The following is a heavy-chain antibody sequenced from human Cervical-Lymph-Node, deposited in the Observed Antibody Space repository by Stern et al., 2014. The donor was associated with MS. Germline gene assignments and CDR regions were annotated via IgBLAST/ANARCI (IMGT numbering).Heavy chain of an antibody. CDR3: ARGNGNYEGMGY. Sequence: VQLEESGGGVVQPGRSLRLSCAASGFTFSNYGMHWVPQAPGTGLEWLAVIWYDGNKKYKADAVKGRFTISRDKSKNTLFRQMSSLTAEDTALYYCARGNGNYEGMGYWGQGTLVTVSS. D-gene: IGHD1-7*01. V-gene: IGHV3-33*01. J-gene: IGHJ4*02. CDR1: GFTFSNYG. CDR2: IWYDGNKK.